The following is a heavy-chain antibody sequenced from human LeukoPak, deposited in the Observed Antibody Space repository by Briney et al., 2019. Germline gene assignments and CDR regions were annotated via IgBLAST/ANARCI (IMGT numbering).Heavy chain of an antibody. D-gene: IGHD3-10*01. CDR2: IYYSGST. Sequence: SETLSLTCTVSGGSISSGGYYWSWIRQHPGKGLEWIGYIYYSGSTYYNPSLESRVTISVDTSKNQFSLKLSSVTAADTAVYYCARDLYYYGSGSLDNGMDVWGKGTTVTVSS. CDR3: ARDLYYYGSGSLDNGMDV. J-gene: IGHJ6*04. V-gene: IGHV4-31*03. CDR1: GGSISSGGYY.